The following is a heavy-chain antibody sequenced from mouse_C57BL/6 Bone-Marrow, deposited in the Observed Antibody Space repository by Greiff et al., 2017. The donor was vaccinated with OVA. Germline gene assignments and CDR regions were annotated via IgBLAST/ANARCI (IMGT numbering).Heavy chain of an antibody. D-gene: IGHD3-2*02. V-gene: IGHV14-4*01. Sequence: VQLQQSGAELVRPGASVKLSCTASGFNIKDDYMPWVKQRPEQGLEWIGWIDPENGDTEYASKFQGKATITADTSSNTAYLQLSSLTSEDTAVYYCTTETAQATSWFADWGQGTLVTVSA. CDR2: IDPENGDT. CDR3: TTETAQATSWFAD. CDR1: GFNIKDDY. J-gene: IGHJ3*01.